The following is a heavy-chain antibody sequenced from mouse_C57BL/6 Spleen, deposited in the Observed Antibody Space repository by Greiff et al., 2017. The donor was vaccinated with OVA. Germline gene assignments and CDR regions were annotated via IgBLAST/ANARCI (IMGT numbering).Heavy chain of an antibody. D-gene: IGHD1-1*01. Sequence: QVQLQQSGPELVKPGASVKISCKASGYAFSSSWLNWVKQRPGKGLEWIGRIYPGDGDPNYNGKFKGKATLTADKSSSTAYMQLSSLTSEDSAVYFCARDDYYGSSSLNWGQGTTLTVSS. J-gene: IGHJ2*01. CDR3: ARDDYYGSSSLN. CDR2: IYPGDGDP. CDR1: GYAFSSSW. V-gene: IGHV1-82*01.